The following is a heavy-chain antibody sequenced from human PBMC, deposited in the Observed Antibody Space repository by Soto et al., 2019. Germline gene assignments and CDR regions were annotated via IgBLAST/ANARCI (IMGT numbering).Heavy chain of an antibody. CDR2: LSAYNGNT. J-gene: IGHJ4*02. CDR1: GYTFTSYG. D-gene: IGHD4-17*01. V-gene: IGHV1-18*01. CDR3: ARAEFGDPGVY. Sequence: QVQLVQSGAEVKKPGASVKVSCKASGYTFTSYGISWVRQAPGQGLEWMGWLSAYNGNTNYAQKLQGRVTMTTDTSTRTAYREPGSPTSDDTAVYCRARAEFGDPGVYWGQGPLVTVSS.